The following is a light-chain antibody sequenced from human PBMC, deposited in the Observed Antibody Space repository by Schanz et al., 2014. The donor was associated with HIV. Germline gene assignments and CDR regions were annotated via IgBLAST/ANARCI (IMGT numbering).Light chain of an antibody. CDR1: QSVSSAY. CDR3: QQYGSSPSWT. CDR2: ATS. V-gene: IGKV3-20*01. Sequence: EIVLTQSPGTLSLSPGERATLSCRASQSVSSAYLAWYQQKPGQAPRLVIYATSTRAAGIPDRFSGTGSGTEFTLTINRLEPEDFAVYYCQQYGSSPSWTFGQGTKVEI. J-gene: IGKJ1*01.